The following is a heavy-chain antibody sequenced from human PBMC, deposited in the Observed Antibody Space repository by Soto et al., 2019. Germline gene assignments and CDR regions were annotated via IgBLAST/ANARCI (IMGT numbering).Heavy chain of an antibody. CDR3: ARDGSGFHWYFDL. D-gene: IGHD6-19*01. J-gene: IGHJ2*01. Sequence: QVQLQQSGPGLVKPSQPLSLICAISGDSVSSKTATWNWIRQSPSRGLEWLGRTYYRSKCYNDYEVSVKSRVVLTPDTSKNQLSRQLNSVTPDDAAVYFCARDGSGFHWYFDLWGRGTLVTVSA. CDR2: TYYRSKCYN. CDR1: GDSVSSKTAT. V-gene: IGHV6-1*01.